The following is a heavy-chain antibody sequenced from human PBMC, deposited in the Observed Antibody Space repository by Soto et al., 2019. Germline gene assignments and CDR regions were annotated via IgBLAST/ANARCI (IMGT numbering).Heavy chain of an antibody. J-gene: IGHJ2*01. CDR2: IDPSDSYT. D-gene: IGHD3-22*01. Sequence: EVQLVQSGAEVKKPGESLRISCKGSGYSFTSYWISWVRQMPGKGLEWMGRIDPSDSYTNYSPSFQGHVTISADKSISTAYLQWSSLKASDTAMYYCASSADYDSSGFYWYFDLWGRGTLVTVSS. CDR1: GYSFTSYW. V-gene: IGHV5-10-1*03. CDR3: ASSADYDSSGFYWYFDL.